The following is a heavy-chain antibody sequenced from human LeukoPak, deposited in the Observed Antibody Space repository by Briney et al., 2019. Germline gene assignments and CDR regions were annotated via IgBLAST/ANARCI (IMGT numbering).Heavy chain of an antibody. V-gene: IGHV3-23*01. CDR3: AKDRPAGGSRYSYGPYYFDY. J-gene: IGHJ4*02. CDR1: GFTFSSYA. CDR2: ISGSGGST. D-gene: IGHD5-18*01. Sequence: PGGSLRLSCAASGFTFSSYAMSWVRQAPGKGLEWGSAISGSGGSTYYADSVKGRFTISRDNSKNTLYLQMNSLRAEDTAVYYCAKDRPAGGSRYSYGPYYFDYWGQGTLVTVSS.